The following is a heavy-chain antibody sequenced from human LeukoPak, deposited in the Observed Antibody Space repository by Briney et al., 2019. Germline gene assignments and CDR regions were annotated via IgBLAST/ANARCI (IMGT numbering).Heavy chain of an antibody. CDR3: ARDPRMWYDSSGYPYYFDC. Sequence: ASVKVSCKASGYTFTGYYMHWVRQAPGQGLEWMGRINPNSGGTNYAQKFQGRVTMTRDTSISTAYMELSRLRSDDTAVYYCARDPRMWYDSSGYPYYFDCWGQGTLVTVSS. CDR2: INPNSGGT. D-gene: IGHD3-22*01. J-gene: IGHJ4*02. CDR1: GYTFTGYY. V-gene: IGHV1-2*06.